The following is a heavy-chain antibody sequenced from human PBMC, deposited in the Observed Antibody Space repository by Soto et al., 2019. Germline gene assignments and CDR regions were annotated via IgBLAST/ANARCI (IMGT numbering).Heavy chain of an antibody. Sequence: QVQLVESGGGVVQPGRSLRLSCAASGFTFSSYGMHWVRQAPGKGLEWVAVIWYDGSNKYYADSVKGRFTISRDNSKNTLDLQMNSLRAEDTAVYYCARAGGGSYGSGYWGQGTLVTVSS. J-gene: IGHJ4*02. V-gene: IGHV3-33*01. D-gene: IGHD1-26*01. CDR2: IWYDGSNK. CDR1: GFTFSSYG. CDR3: ARAGGGSYGSGY.